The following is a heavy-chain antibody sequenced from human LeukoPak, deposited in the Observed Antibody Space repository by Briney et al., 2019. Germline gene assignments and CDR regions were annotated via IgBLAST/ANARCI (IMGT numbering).Heavy chain of an antibody. CDR2: MNPNSGNT. Sequence: GASVKVSCKASGYTFTSYDIYWVRQATGQGLEWMGWMNPNSGNTGYAQKFQGRVSMTRNTSISTDYMELSSLRSEDTAVYYCARVGVPAAMGYWGQGTLVTVSS. V-gene: IGHV1-8*01. CDR1: GYTFTSYD. CDR3: ARVGVPAAMGY. J-gene: IGHJ4*02. D-gene: IGHD2-2*01.